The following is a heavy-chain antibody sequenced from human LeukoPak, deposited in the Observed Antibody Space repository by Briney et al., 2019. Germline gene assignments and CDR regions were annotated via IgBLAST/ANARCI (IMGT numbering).Heavy chain of an antibody. V-gene: IGHV3-30*02. CDR1: GFTFSSYG. D-gene: IGHD3-22*01. J-gene: IGHJ6*03. CDR3: ARDYYDSSGYYYYYYYMDV. Sequence: GGSLRLSCAASGFTFSSYGMHWVRQAPGKGLEWVAFIRYDGSNKYYADSVKGRFTISRDNSKNTLNLQMNSLRSDDTAVYYCARDYYDSSGYYYYYYYMDVWGKGTTVTISS. CDR2: IRYDGSNK.